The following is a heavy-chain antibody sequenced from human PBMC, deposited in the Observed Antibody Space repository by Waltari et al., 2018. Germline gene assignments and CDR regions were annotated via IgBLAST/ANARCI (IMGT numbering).Heavy chain of an antibody. V-gene: IGHV3-9*03. CDR2: LIWNSGPI. J-gene: IGHJ4*02. Sequence: EVQLVESGGGLVQPGRSLRLSCAASGVTFDDYSMHWVRQVPGKGLEWVSGLIWNSGPIYYADSVKGRCTVSRDNAKNSLYLQMNSLRPEDMALYYCAKGLYSGSYDVFDYWGQGALVTVSS. D-gene: IGHD1-26*01. CDR1: GVTFDDYS. CDR3: AKGLYSGSYDVFDY.